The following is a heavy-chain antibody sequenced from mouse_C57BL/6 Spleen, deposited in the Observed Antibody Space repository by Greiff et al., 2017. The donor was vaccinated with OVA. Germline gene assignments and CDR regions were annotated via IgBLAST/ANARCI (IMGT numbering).Heavy chain of an antibody. CDR1: GYTFTSYW. Sequence: QVQLKQPGAELVMPGASVKLSCKASGYTFTSYWMHWVKQRPGQGLEWIGEIDPSDSYTNYNQKFKGKSTLTVDKSSSTAYMQLSSLTSEDSAVYYCARGGMHFVTTGYFDYWGQGTTLTVSS. CDR2: IDPSDSYT. D-gene: IGHD1-2*01. V-gene: IGHV1-69*01. J-gene: IGHJ2*01. CDR3: ARGGMHFVTTGYFDY.